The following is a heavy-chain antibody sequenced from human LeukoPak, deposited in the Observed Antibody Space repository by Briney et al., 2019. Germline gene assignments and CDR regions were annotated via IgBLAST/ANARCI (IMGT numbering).Heavy chain of an antibody. CDR1: GGSISSYY. CDR2: ICYSGST. D-gene: IGHD5-24*01. V-gene: IGHV4-59*01. J-gene: IGHJ3*02. Sequence: SETLSLTCTVSGGSISSYYWSWIRRPPGKGLVWIGYICYSGSTNYNSSLKSRVTISLDTSKNQFSLKLSSVTAADTAIYYCARGEMATIEDAFDIWGQGTMVTVSS. CDR3: ARGEMATIEDAFDI.